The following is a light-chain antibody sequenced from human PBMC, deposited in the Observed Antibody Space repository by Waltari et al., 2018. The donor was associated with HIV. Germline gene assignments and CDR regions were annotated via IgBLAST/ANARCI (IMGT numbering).Light chain of an antibody. J-gene: IGLJ2*01. CDR1: SSNIGDNA. V-gene: IGLV1-44*01. CDR3: ATLDDSLNGPV. Sequence: QSVLTHPPSVSGTPGQRVTIPCYGGSSNIGDNAASWYQQFPGTAPKLLIYSNNQRPSGVPDRFSGSKSGTSASLAISGLQSEDEADYYCATLDDSLNGPVFGGGTKVTVL. CDR2: SNN.